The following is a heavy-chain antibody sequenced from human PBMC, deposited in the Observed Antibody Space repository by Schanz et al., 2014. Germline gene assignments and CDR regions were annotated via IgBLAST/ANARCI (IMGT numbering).Heavy chain of an antibody. Sequence: EVQLVESGGGLVQPGGSLRLSCAASGFTLSSYGMHWVRQAPGKGLEWVSYIGNGGVTIYYADSVKGRFTISRDNSKNSLYLQMNSLRAEDTAVYYCAKGRFGELSAFDIWGQGTMVTVSS. CDR2: IGNGGVTI. V-gene: IGHV3-48*04. CDR3: AKGRFGELSAFDI. D-gene: IGHD3-10*01. J-gene: IGHJ3*02. CDR1: GFTLSSYG.